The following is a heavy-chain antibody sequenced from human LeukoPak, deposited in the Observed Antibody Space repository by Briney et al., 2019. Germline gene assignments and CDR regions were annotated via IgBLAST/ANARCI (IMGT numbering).Heavy chain of an antibody. D-gene: IGHD2-2*01. CDR1: GYSISSGHY. CDR3: ARTPDQRYYMDV. J-gene: IGHJ6*03. V-gene: IGHV4-38-2*01. CDR2: IYHSGST. Sequence: PSETLSLTCAVSGYSISSGHYWAWIRQPPGKGLEWIGSIYHSGSTYCNPSLESRVTISVDTSKNQFSLKLSSVTAADTAVYYCARTPDQRYYMDVWGKGTTVTVSS.